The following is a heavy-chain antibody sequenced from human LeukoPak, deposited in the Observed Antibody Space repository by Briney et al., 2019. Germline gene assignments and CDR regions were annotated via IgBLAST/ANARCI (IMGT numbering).Heavy chain of an antibody. Sequence: PGGSLRLSCTVSGFPLRIYYMSGARQAPGKGLEWVGSIKQGGSEKHCGDSEKARFTIYRDNAKNSLYPQLQTLSTDDTAAYYCARSARLMKRVVEVTALDDWGQGTLVTVSS. J-gene: IGHJ4*02. CDR3: ARSARLMKRVVEVTALDD. D-gene: IGHD3-3*01. CDR1: GFPLRIYY. CDR2: IKQGGSEK. V-gene: IGHV3-7*01.